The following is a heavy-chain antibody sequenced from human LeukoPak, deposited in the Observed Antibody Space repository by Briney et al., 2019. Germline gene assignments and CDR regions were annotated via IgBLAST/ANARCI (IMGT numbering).Heavy chain of an antibody. J-gene: IGHJ4*02. V-gene: IGHV3-23*01. Sequence: GGSLRLSCAASGFIFSTYVMSWVRQAPGKGLEWVSAITGSGDSTYYADSVKGRFTISRDKSKNTLSLQMNSLRAEDTAVYYCAKEKPVGGTNYFDYWGQGTLVTVPS. CDR2: ITGSGDST. D-gene: IGHD1-26*01. CDR1: GFIFSTYV. CDR3: AKEKPVGGTNYFDY.